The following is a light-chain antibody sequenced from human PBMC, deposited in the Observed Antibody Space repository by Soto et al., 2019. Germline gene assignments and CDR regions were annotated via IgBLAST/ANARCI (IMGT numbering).Light chain of an antibody. CDR3: CSFAGSYSYV. J-gene: IGLJ1*01. Sequence: QSVLTQPRSVSGSPGQSVTISCTGTSSDVGRYDYVSWYQQYPGEAPKLIIYDVTERPSGVPDRFSGSQSGNTASLTISGLRSEDEAAYSCCSFAGSYSYVFGSGTKVTLL. CDR1: SSDVGRYDY. V-gene: IGLV2-11*01. CDR2: DVT.